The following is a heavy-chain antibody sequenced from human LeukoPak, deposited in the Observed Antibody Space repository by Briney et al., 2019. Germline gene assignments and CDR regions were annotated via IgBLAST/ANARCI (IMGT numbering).Heavy chain of an antibody. CDR1: GFTFSSYS. J-gene: IGHJ6*04. D-gene: IGHD3-10*02. V-gene: IGHV3-7*01. CDR2: IKQDGSEK. CDR3: AELGITMIGGV. Sequence: GGSLRLSCAASGFTFSSYSMNWARQAPGKGLEWVANIKQDGSEKYYGDSVKGRFTISRDNAKNSLYLQMNSLRAEDTAVYYCAELGITMIGGVWGKGTTVTISS.